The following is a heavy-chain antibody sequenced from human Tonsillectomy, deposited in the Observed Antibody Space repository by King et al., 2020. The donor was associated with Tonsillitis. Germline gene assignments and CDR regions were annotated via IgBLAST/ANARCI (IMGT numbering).Heavy chain of an antibody. CDR1: GGSVSSGSYY. CDR3: AGGAGEATSFDY. J-gene: IGHJ4*02. V-gene: IGHV4-61*01. CDR2: IYYSGST. Sequence: QVQLQESGPGLVKPSETLSLTCTVSGGSVSSGSYYWSWIRQPPGKGLEWIGYIYYSGSTNYNPSLKSRVTISVDTSKNQFSLKLSSVTAADTAVYYCAGGAGEATSFDYWGQGTLVTVSS. D-gene: IGHD3-10*01.